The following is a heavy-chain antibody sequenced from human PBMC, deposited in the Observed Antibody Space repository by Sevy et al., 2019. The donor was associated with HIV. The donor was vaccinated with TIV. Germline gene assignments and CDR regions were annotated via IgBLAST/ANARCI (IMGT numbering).Heavy chain of an antibody. CDR1: GFTFSSYS. Sequence: GGSLRLSCAASGFTFSSYSMNWVRQAPGKGLEWVSSISSSSYIYYADSVKGRFTISRDNAKNSLYLQMNSLRAEDTAVYYCARVATIFGVVILTEYYFDYWGQGTLVTVSS. CDR3: ARVATIFGVVILTEYYFDY. CDR2: ISSSSYI. V-gene: IGHV3-21*01. D-gene: IGHD3-3*01. J-gene: IGHJ4*02.